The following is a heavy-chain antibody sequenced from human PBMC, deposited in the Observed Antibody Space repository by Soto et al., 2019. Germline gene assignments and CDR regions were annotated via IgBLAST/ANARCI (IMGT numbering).Heavy chain of an antibody. CDR3: ARYGSGSYHAFDI. CDR1: GYSFTSYW. D-gene: IGHD3-10*01. CDR2: IDPSDSYT. V-gene: IGHV5-10-1*01. Sequence: PGESRKISCKGSGYSFTSYWISWVRQMPGKGLEWMGRIDPSDSYTNYSPSLQGHVTISADKSTSTAYLQWSSLKASDTAMYYCARYGSGSYHAFDIWGQGTMVTVSS. J-gene: IGHJ3*02.